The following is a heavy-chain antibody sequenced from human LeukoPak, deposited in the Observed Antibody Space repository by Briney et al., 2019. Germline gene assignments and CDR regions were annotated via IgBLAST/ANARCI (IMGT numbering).Heavy chain of an antibody. Sequence: PSETLSLTCTVSGGSISSYYWSWIRQPPGKGLEWIGYIYYSGSTNYNPSLKSRVTISVDTSKNQFSLKLSSVTAADTAVYYCARTVDTAIGSVFDYWGQGTLVTVSS. J-gene: IGHJ4*02. CDR1: GGSISSYY. V-gene: IGHV4-59*01. CDR3: ARTVDTAIGSVFDY. D-gene: IGHD5-18*01. CDR2: IYYSGST.